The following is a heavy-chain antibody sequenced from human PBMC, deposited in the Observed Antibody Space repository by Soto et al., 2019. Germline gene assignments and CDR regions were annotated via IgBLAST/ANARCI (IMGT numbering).Heavy chain of an antibody. V-gene: IGHV1-69*02. CDR1: GGTFSSYT. Sequence: QVQLVQSGAEVKKPGSSVKVSCKASGGTFSSYTISWVRQAPGQGLEWMGRIIPILGIANYAQKFQGRVTITADKSTSTAYMELSSLRSEDTAVNYCASSIGSGTGLIDPWGQGTLVTVSS. CDR2: IIPILGIA. D-gene: IGHD3-10*01. J-gene: IGHJ5*02. CDR3: ASSIGSGTGLIDP.